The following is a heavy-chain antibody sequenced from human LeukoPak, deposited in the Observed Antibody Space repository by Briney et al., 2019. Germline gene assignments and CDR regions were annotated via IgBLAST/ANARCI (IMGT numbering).Heavy chain of an antibody. Sequence: KPSETLSLTCAVYGGSFSGYYWSWIRQPPGKGLEWIGEINHSGSTNYNPSLKSRVTISPDTSKNQFSLKLRSVTAADTAVYYCARRAFSTCYSLWGQGTLVTVYS. CDR2: INHSGST. CDR1: GGSFSGYY. D-gene: IGHD2-15*01. J-gene: IGHJ4*02. V-gene: IGHV4-34*01. CDR3: ARRAFSTCYSL.